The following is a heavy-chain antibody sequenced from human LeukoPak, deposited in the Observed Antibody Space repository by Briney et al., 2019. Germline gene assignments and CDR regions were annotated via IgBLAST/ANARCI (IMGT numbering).Heavy chain of an antibody. J-gene: IGHJ5*02. CDR1: TFASSNYW. D-gene: IGHD3-22*01. CDR3: ARDSYALWTYYYDSSGYYNWFDP. CDR2: IKQDGSEK. Sequence: GGSLRLSCAASTFASSNYWMHWVRQAPGKGLVWVANIKQDGSEKYYVDSVKGRFTISRDNAKNSLYLQMNSLRAEDTAVYYCARDSYALWTYYYDSSGYYNWFDPWGQGTLVTVSS. V-gene: IGHV3-7*01.